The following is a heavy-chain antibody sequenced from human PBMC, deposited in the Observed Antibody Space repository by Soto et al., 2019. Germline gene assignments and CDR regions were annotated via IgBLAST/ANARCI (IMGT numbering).Heavy chain of an antibody. CDR2: IYYSGST. Sequence: QLQLQESGPGLVKPSETLSLTCTVSGGSISSSSYYWGWIRQPPGKGLEWIGSIYYSGSTYYNPSLKSRVTISVDTSKNQFSLKLSSVTAADTAVYYCARCPSSNWNYEVGWRWGQGTLVTVSS. V-gene: IGHV4-39*01. J-gene: IGHJ4*02. CDR1: GGSISSSSYY. CDR3: ARCPSSNWNYEVGWR. D-gene: IGHD1-7*01.